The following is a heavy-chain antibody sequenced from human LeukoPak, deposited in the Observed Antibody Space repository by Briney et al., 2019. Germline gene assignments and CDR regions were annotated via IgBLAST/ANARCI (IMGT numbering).Heavy chain of an antibody. J-gene: IGHJ4*02. CDR3: ARFPDDYGGNTDDY. D-gene: IGHD4-23*01. CDR2: INHSGST. Sequence: SETLSLTCAVYGGSFSGYYWSWIRQPPGKGLEWIGEINHSGSTNYNPSLKSRVTISVDTSKNQFSLKLSSVTAADTAVYYCARFPDDYGGNTDDYWGQGTLVTVSS. CDR1: GGSFSGYY. V-gene: IGHV4-34*01.